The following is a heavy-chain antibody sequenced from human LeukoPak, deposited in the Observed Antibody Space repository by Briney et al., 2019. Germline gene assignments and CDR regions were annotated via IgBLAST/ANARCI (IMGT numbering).Heavy chain of an antibody. CDR3: ASRYSSSWTAEYFQH. D-gene: IGHD6-13*01. CDR2: ISGTGGRT. V-gene: IGHV3-23*01. J-gene: IGHJ1*01. Sequence: GGSLRLSCAASGFTFSSYAMSWVRQAPGKGLEWVSAISGTGGRTYYADSVKGRFTISRDNSKNTLYLQMNSLRAEDTAVYYCASRYSSSWTAEYFQHWGQGTLVTVSS. CDR1: GFTFSSYA.